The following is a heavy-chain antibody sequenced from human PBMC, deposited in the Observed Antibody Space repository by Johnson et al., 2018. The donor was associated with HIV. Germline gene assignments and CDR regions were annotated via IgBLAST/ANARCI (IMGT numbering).Heavy chain of an antibody. CDR1: GFTFSSYA. Sequence: VQLVESGGGLVQPGGSLRLSCAASGFTFSSYAMSWVRQAPGKGLEWVSAISGSGGSTYYPGSVKGRFTISRENAKKSLYLQMNSLRAGDTAVYYCAKDRVGATAFDIWGQGTTVTGSS. D-gene: IGHD1-26*01. J-gene: IGHJ3*02. V-gene: IGHV3-23*04. CDR3: AKDRVGATAFDI. CDR2: ISGSGGST.